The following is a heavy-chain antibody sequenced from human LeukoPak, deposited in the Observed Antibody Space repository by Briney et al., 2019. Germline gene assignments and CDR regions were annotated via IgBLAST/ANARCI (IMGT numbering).Heavy chain of an antibody. Sequence: PSETLSLTCTVSGASISSSSDYWGWIRQPPGKGLEWIGSIYYSGSTYYNPSLKSRVTISVDTSKNQFSLKLSSVTAADTAVYYCARDRRVVGYYFDYWGQGTLVTVSS. D-gene: IGHD3-3*01. CDR2: IYYSGST. CDR3: ARDRRVVGYYFDY. J-gene: IGHJ4*02. CDR1: GASISSSSDY. V-gene: IGHV4-39*07.